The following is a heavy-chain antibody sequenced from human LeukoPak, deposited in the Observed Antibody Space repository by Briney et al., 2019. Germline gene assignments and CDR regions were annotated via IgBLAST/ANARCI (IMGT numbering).Heavy chain of an antibody. CDR3: VRDFAYAFDH. J-gene: IGHJ4*02. V-gene: IGHV3-48*01. Sequence: GGSLRLSCAASGFTFSAYTMNWVRQAPGKGLEWISYISSVMSYADSVKGRFTISRDNAKNSLYLQMNSLRPEDTAAYYCVRDFAYAFDHSGQGTLVTVSS. CDR2: ISSVM. D-gene: IGHD3-16*01. CDR1: GFTFSAYT.